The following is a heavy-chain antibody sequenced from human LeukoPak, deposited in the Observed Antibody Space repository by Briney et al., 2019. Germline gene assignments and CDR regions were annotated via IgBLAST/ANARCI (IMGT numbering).Heavy chain of an antibody. J-gene: IGHJ4*02. CDR2: IYYSGST. V-gene: IGHV4-31*03. CDR1: GGSISSGGYY. D-gene: IGHD3-22*01. Sequence: SQTLSLTCTVSGGSISSGGYYWSWIRQHPGKGLEWIGYIYYSGSTYYNPSLKSRVTISVDTSKNQFSLKLSSVTAADTAVYYCARVFKYYDNSGIDYWGQGTLVTVSS. CDR3: ARVFKYYDNSGIDY.